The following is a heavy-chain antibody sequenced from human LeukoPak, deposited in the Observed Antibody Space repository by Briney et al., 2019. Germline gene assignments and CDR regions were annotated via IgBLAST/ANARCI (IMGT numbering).Heavy chain of an antibody. J-gene: IGHJ3*02. CDR1: GFTFSSYW. CDR3: ASAGRYCSSTSCLDAFDI. CDR2: IKQDGSEK. V-gene: IGHV3-7*01. D-gene: IGHD2-2*01. Sequence: GGSLRLSCAASGFTFSSYWMSWVRQAPGKGLEWVANIKQDGSEKYYVDSVKGRFTISRDNAKNSLYLQMNSLRAEDTAVYYCASAGRYCSSTSCLDAFDIWGRGTMVTVSS.